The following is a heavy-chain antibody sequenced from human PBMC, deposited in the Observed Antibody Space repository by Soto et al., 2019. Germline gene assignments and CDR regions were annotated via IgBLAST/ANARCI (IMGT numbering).Heavy chain of an antibody. Sequence: QVQLVQSGAEVKKPGASVKVSCKASGYTFTSYGISWVRQAPGQGLAWMGWISAYNGNTNYAQKLQGRVTMTTDTSTSTAYMELRSLRADETAVYYCARRNGYYDSSGYYLYYYYGMDVWGQGTTVTVSS. CDR2: ISAYNGNT. D-gene: IGHD3-22*01. J-gene: IGHJ6*02. V-gene: IGHV1-18*01. CDR3: ARRNGYYDSSGYYLYYYYGMDV. CDR1: GYTFTSYG.